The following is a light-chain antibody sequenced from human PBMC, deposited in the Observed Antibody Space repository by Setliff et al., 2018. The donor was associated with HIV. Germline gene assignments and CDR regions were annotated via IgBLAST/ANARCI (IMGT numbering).Light chain of an antibody. CDR1: SSDVGGYNY. CDR2: EVS. V-gene: IGLV2-8*01. Sequence: QSALAQPPSASGSPGQSVTISCTGTSSDVGGYNYVAWYQQHPGKAPKLMIYEVSKRPSGVPDRFSGSKSGNTASLTVSGLQAEDEADYYCSSYAGTNNWGVFGTGTKVTGL. CDR3: SSYAGTNNWGV. J-gene: IGLJ1*01.